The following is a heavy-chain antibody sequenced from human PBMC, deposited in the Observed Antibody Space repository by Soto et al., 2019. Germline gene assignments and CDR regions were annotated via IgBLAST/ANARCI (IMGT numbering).Heavy chain of an antibody. D-gene: IGHD4-17*01. CDR3: ARENYGDYLTWFDP. CDR2: ISSSSSTI. V-gene: IGHV3-48*02. CDR1: GFTFSSYS. Sequence: EVQLVESGGGLVQPGGSLRLSCAASGFTFSSYSMNWVHQAPGKGLEWVSYISSSSSTIYYADSVKGRFTISRDNAKNSLYLQMNSLRDEDTAVYYCARENYGDYLTWFDPWGQGTLVTVSS. J-gene: IGHJ5*02.